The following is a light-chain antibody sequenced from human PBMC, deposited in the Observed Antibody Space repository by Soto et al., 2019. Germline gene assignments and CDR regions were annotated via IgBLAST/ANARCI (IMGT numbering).Light chain of an antibody. CDR3: SSYKSSSTQL. Sequence: QSALTQPASVSGSPGQSITISCTGTSSDVGGYNYVSWYQQHPGKAPKLMIYDVSNRPSGVSNRFSGSKSGNTASLTISGLQAEDEADYYCSSYKSSSTQLFGGGTKLNVL. V-gene: IGLV2-14*01. CDR2: DVS. J-gene: IGLJ2*01. CDR1: SSDVGGYNY.